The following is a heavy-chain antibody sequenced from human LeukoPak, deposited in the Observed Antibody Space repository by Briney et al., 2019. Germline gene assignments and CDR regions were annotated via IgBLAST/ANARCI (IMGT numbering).Heavy chain of an antibody. Sequence: SGTLSFSCAASGCTFSDYYLSWIRQPPGKGLEWIGYIFYTGSTKYNPSLKSRVTISVDTSENQISLRLRSVTAADTAVYYCARRDYYDTTWMGWYFDLWGRGTLVTVSS. CDR3: ARRDYYDTTWMGWYFDL. D-gene: IGHD3-22*01. CDR2: IFYTGST. J-gene: IGHJ2*01. CDR1: GCTFSDYY. V-gene: IGHV4-59*08.